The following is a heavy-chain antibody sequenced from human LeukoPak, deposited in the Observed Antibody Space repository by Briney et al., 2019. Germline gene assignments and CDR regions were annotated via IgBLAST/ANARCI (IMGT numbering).Heavy chain of an antibody. CDR3: ARVATMYYYDSSGYQPDY. V-gene: IGHV3-21*01. J-gene: IGHJ4*02. D-gene: IGHD3-22*01. CDR2: ISSSSSYT. Sequence: GGSLRLSCEASGFTFSSYAMTWVRQAPGKGLEWVSSISSSSSYTYYADSVKGRFTISRDNAKNSLYLQMNSLRAEDTAVYYCARVATMYYYDSSGYQPDYWGQGTLVTVSS. CDR1: GFTFSSYA.